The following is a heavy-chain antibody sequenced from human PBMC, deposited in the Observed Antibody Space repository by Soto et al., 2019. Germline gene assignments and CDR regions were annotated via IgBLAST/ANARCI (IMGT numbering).Heavy chain of an antibody. CDR2: VRSKTNNYAT. D-gene: IGHD2-15*01. Sequence: EVQLVESGGGLVQPGGSLILSCAASGFAFNDSAMHWVRQASGKGLEWVARVRSKTNNYATAYPVSVRGRFTVSRDDSMGTTYLQMNSLKTEDTAMYYCTNNFVWGQGVLVTVSS. CDR1: GFAFNDSA. CDR3: TNNFV. V-gene: IGHV3-73*01. J-gene: IGHJ4*02.